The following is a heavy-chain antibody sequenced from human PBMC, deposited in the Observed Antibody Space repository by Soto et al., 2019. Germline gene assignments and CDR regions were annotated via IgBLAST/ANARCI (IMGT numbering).Heavy chain of an antibody. CDR3: ARHLFFDDILTGPEGFDP. D-gene: IGHD3-9*01. Sequence: PSETLSLTCSVSGGSISGYYWSWIRQPPGKGLEWIGYIYYTGNTNYNPSLESRVTISEDTSKNQFSLRLNSVTAADTAVYYCARHLFFDDILTGPEGFDPWGQGTLVTVSS. V-gene: IGHV4-59*01. J-gene: IGHJ5*02. CDR1: GGSISGYY. CDR2: IYYTGNT.